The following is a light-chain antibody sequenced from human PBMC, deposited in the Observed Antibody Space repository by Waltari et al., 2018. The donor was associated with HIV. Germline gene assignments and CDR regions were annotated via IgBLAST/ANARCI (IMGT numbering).Light chain of an antibody. CDR1: QSVSSSS. V-gene: IGKV3-20*01. J-gene: IGKJ1*01. CDR3: QEYGSSPPRT. Sequence: EIVLTQSPGTLSLSPGERATLSCRASQSVSSSSLAWYQHKPGQPPRLLIYGASNRATGIPDRFSGSGSGTDFTLTISRLEPEDFAVYFCQEYGSSPPRTFGRGSKVEIK. CDR2: GAS.